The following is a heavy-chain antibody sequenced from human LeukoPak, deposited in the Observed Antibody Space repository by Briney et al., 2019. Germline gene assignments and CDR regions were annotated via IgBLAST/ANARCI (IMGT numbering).Heavy chain of an antibody. CDR3: VRYCSSTSCYSDNYGMDV. CDR2: INAGNGNT. J-gene: IGHJ6*02. V-gene: IGHV1-3*01. Sequence: GASVKVSCKASGYTFTSYAMHWVRQAPGQRLEWMGWINAGNGNTKYSQKFQGRVTITRDTSASTAYMELSSLRSEDTAVYYCVRYCSSTSCYSDNYGMDVWGQGTTVTVSS. CDR1: GYTFTSYA. D-gene: IGHD2-2*02.